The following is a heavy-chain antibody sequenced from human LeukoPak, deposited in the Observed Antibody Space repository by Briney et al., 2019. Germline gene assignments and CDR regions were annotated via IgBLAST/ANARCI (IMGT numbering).Heavy chain of an antibody. J-gene: IGHJ4*02. D-gene: IGHD3-10*01. CDR2: ISGSGGST. CDR3: AKDIGEHYYGSGRQQGGFDY. V-gene: IGHV3-23*01. Sequence: GGSLRLSCAASGFTFSSYAMSWVRQAPGKGLEWVSAISGSGGSTYYADSVKGRFTISRDNAKNSLYLQMNSLRAEDTALYYCAKDIGEHYYGSGRQQGGFDYWGQGTLVTVSS. CDR1: GFTFSSYA.